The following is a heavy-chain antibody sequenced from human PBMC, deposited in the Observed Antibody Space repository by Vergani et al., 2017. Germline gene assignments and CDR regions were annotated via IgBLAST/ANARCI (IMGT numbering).Heavy chain of an antibody. Sequence: QVQLQQWGAGLLKPSETLSLTCAVYGVSFSGYYWSWIRQPPGKGLEWIGEINHSGSTNYNPSLKSRVTISVDTSKNQFSLKLSSVTAADTAVYYCARSVSAGYYYYYMDVWGKGTTVTVSS. V-gene: IGHV4-34*01. CDR3: ARSVSAGYYYYYMDV. J-gene: IGHJ6*03. CDR2: INHSGST. CDR1: GVSFSGYY.